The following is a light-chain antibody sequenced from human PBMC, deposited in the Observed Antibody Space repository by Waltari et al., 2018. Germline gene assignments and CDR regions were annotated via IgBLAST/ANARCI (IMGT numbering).Light chain of an antibody. Sequence: QSVLTQPPSVSGAPGQRVTISCTGSRPNIRAGFHVHWSQQLPRTAPKLLIYGNTNRPSGVPDRFSGSKSGTSASLAITGLQAEDEADYYCQSYDGSLSGSRVFGGGTKVTVL. J-gene: IGLJ3*02. CDR1: RPNIRAGFH. V-gene: IGLV1-40*01. CDR2: GNT. CDR3: QSYDGSLSGSRV.